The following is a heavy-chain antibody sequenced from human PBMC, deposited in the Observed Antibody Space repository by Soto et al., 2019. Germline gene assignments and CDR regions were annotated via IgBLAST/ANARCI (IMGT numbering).Heavy chain of an antibody. CDR3: AQSPRKGRSSWFPAFDY. V-gene: IGHV1-69*12. CDR1: GGTFSSYA. D-gene: IGHD6-13*01. Sequence: QVQLVQSGAEVKKPGSSVKVSCKASGGTFSSYAISWVRQAPGQGLEWMGGIIPIFGTANYEQKFQGRVTITADEATGTAYKELDSLRNEETAVYYCAQSPRKGRSSWFPAFDYWGQGTLVTVSS. J-gene: IGHJ4*02. CDR2: IIPIFGTA.